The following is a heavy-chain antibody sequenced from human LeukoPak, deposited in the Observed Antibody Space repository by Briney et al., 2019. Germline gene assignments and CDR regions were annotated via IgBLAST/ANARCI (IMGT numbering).Heavy chain of an antibody. V-gene: IGHV1-69*05. CDR1: GGTFSSYA. D-gene: IGHD2-15*01. J-gene: IGHJ4*02. Sequence: ASVKVSCKASGGTFSSYAISWVRQAPGQGLEWMGRIILIFGTANYAQKFQGRVTITTDESTSTAYMELSSLRSEDTAVYYCASGSSPPSYFDYWGQGTLVTVSS. CDR3: ASGSSPPSYFDY. CDR2: IILIFGTA.